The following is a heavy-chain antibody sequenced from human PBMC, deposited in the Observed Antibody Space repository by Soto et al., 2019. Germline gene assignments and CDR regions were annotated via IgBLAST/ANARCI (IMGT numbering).Heavy chain of an antibody. CDR1: GFNFPTFW. CDR2: IYPGDSDT. CDR3: ARARTLGRGIAAAVPNWSAP. Sequence: GESLKISCKHSGFNFPTFWIAWVRQMPGKGLEWMGIIYPGDSDTRYSPSFQGQVTISADKSISTAYLQWSSLKASDTAMYYCARARTLGRGIAAAVPNWSAPWGQGTLVTVSS. D-gene: IGHD6-13*01. J-gene: IGHJ5*02. V-gene: IGHV5-51*01.